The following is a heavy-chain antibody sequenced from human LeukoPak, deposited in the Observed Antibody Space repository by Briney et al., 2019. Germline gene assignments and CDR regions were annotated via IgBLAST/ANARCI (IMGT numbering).Heavy chain of an antibody. D-gene: IGHD1-7*01. V-gene: IGHV4-34*01. J-gene: IGHJ6*03. CDR3: ARRWNYGRNYYIDV. CDR1: GGSFSNYY. Sequence: SETLSLTCAVYGGSFSNYYWSWIRQPPGKGLEWIGEINDSGTINYNPSLMSRVTISVDKTKNQFSLKLSSVTAADTAVYYCARRWNYGRNYYIDVWGKGATVSVSS. CDR2: INDSGTI.